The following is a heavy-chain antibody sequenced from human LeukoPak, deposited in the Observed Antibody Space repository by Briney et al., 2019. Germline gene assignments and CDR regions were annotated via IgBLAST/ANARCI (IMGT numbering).Heavy chain of an antibody. CDR3: AEGRDRDYDTLTGYYSNWFDP. D-gene: IGHD3-9*01. Sequence: PGRSLRLSCAASGFTFDDYAMHWVRQAPGKGLEWVSGISWNSGSIGYADSVKGRFTISRDNAKNSLYLQMNSLRAEDTALYYCAEGRDRDYDTLTGYYSNWFDPWGQGTLVTVSS. J-gene: IGHJ5*02. CDR1: GFTFDDYA. V-gene: IGHV3-9*01. CDR2: ISWNSGSI.